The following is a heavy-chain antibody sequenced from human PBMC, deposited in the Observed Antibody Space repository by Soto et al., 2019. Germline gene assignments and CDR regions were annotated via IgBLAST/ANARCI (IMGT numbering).Heavy chain of an antibody. V-gene: IGHV6-1*01. J-gene: IGHJ4*02. CDR3: ARGVAGSGFDL. D-gene: IGHD6-19*01. Sequence: SETLSLTCAISGDSVSSNTAAWDWIRSSPSRGLEWLGRTYYRSNSRNDYAASVKSRITVKPDTSKNHFSLQLNSVTPDDTAVYYCARGVAGSGFDLWGQGTLVTVSS. CDR1: GDSVSSNTAA. CDR2: TYYRSNSRN.